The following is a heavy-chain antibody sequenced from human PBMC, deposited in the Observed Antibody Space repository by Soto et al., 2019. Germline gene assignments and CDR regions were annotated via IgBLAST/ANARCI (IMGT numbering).Heavy chain of an antibody. J-gene: IGHJ4*02. CDR3: ARVREYSDGSLDY. D-gene: IGHD5-18*01. Sequence: EVQLVESGGGLVKPGGSLRLSCAASGFTFISYSMNWVRQAPGKGLEWVSSISSSSSYIYYAASVKGRFTISRDNAKNSLYLQMNSLRAEDTAVYYWARVREYSDGSLDYWGPGTLVTVSS. V-gene: IGHV3-21*01. CDR1: GFTFISYS. CDR2: ISSSSSYI.